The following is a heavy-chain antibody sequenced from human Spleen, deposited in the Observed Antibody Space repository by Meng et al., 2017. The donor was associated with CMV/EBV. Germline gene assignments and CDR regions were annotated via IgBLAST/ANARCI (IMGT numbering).Heavy chain of an antibody. CDR3: AREDCTNGVCHYYYYGMDV. CDR1: GFTFSSYA. J-gene: IGHJ6*02. CDR2: ISYDGSNK. V-gene: IGHV3-30-3*01. Sequence: GESLKISCAASGFTFSSYAMHWVRQAPGKGLEWVAVISYDGSNKYYADSVKGRFTISRDNSKNTLYLQMNSLRAEDTAVYYCAREDCTNGVCHYYYYGMDVWGQGTTVTVSS. D-gene: IGHD2-8*01.